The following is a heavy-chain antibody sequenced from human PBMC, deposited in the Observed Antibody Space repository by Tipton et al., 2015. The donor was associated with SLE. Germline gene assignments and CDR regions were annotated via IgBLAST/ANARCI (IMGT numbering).Heavy chain of an antibody. CDR2: ISLDGGNK. J-gene: IGHJ6*02. D-gene: IGHD2-8*02. V-gene: IGHV3-30*09. CDR3: ARDHLPTPGPGFYYVMDV. CDR1: GFTFSSYG. Sequence: RSLRLSCAASGFTFSSYGFHWVRQAPGKGLEWVAGISLDGGNKYYADSVKGRFVISRDNSKNTLYLQMNSLSTEDTAVYYCARDHLPTPGPGFYYVMDVWGRGTTVTVSS.